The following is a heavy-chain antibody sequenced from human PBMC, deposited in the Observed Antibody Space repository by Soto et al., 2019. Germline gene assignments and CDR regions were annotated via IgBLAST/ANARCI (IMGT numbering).Heavy chain of an antibody. CDR2: IYWDDDK. V-gene: IGHV2-5*02. CDR3: AHKTVIAYGSGAFDY. CDR1: GFSLSTSGVG. J-gene: IGHJ4*02. Sequence: SGPTLVNPTETLTLTCTFSGFSLSTSGVGVGWVRQPPGKALEWLALIYWDDDKRYSPSLESRLTITKDTSKNQVVLTMTNMDPVDTATYYCAHKTVIAYGSGAFDYWGQGALVTVSS. D-gene: IGHD3-10*01.